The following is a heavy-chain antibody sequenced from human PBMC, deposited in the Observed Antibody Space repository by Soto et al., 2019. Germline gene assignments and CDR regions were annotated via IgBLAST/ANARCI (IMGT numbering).Heavy chain of an antibody. CDR2: IYWDDDK. D-gene: IGHD3-16*01. CDR3: AHIPNYYQYDWFDP. V-gene: IGHV2-5*02. CDR1: GFSLTTRGVG. J-gene: IGHJ5*02. Sequence: QITLKESGPTLVKPTQTLTLTCTFSGFSLTTRGVGVGWIRQPPGKALECLALIYWDDDKRYSPSLQSRLSIIKITXXSQVVLTMTNVDPVDTATYYCAHIPNYYQYDWFDPWGQGTLVSVSS.